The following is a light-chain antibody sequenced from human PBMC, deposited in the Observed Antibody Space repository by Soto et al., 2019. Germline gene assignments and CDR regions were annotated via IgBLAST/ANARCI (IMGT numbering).Light chain of an antibody. J-gene: IGKJ1*01. Sequence: EIVMTQSTATLSVSPGERATLSCRASQSVGSNLAWYQQKPGQAPRLLIYGASTRATGIPARFSGSGSGTEFTLTISSLQSEDFAIYFCQQYNNWPPDRTFGQGTKVEIK. V-gene: IGKV3-15*01. CDR2: GAS. CDR1: QSVGSN. CDR3: QQYNNWPPDRT.